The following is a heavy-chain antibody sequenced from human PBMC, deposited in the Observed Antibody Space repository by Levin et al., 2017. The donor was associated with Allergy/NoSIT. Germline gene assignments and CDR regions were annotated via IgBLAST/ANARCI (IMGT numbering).Heavy chain of an antibody. CDR3: ARDPSGGATPYFDY. D-gene: IGHD1-26*01. CDR1: GFTFSTYS. CDR2: ISRYDSYI. J-gene: IGHJ4*02. Sequence: GESLKISCAASGFTFSTYSMNWVRQAPGKGLEWVSSISRYDSYIYYADSVKGRFTISRDNAKNSLYLQMNSLRAEDTAVYYCARDPSGGATPYFDYWGQGTLVTVSS. V-gene: IGHV3-21*01.